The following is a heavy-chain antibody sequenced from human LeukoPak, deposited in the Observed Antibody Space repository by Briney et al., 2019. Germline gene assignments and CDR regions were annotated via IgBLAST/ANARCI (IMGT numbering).Heavy chain of an antibody. J-gene: IGHJ4*02. CDR3: ARDGGHYGGNSSDY. Sequence: PGGSLRLSCAASGFTFSSYSMNWVRQAPGKGLEWVSSISSSSSYIYYADSVKGRFTISRDNAKNSLYLQMNSLRAEDTAVYYCARDGGHYGGNSSDYWGQGTLVTVSS. D-gene: IGHD4-23*01. CDR2: ISSSSSYI. V-gene: IGHV3-21*01. CDR1: GFTFSSYS.